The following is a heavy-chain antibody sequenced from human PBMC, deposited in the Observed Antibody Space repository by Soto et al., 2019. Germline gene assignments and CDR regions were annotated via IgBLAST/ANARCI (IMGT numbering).Heavy chain of an antibody. D-gene: IGHD2-8*01. CDR1: GYSFTAYH. CDR3: ARGDSTDCSYGVCTVFYGRGMDV. V-gene: IGHV1-2*04. J-gene: IGHJ6*02. Sequence: ASVKVSCKASGYSFTAYHIHWVRQAPGQGLEWLGRINPKSGGTSTAQKFQGWVTMASDTSISTAFIELTRLTSDDTAIYYCARGDSTDCSYGVCTVFYGRGMDVWGQGTTVTVSS. CDR2: INPKSGGT.